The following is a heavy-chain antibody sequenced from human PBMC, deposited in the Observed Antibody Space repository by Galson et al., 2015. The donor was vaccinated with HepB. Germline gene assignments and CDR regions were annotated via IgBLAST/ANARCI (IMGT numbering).Heavy chain of an antibody. V-gene: IGHV1-69*05. D-gene: IGHD3-9*01. CDR3: ARDRSYDILTGYYQKNYYYYGMDV. CDR2: IIPIFGTA. CDR1: GGTFSSYA. Sequence: SVKVSCKASGGTFSSYAISWVRQAPGQGLEWMGGIIPIFGTANYAQKFQGRVTMTTDTSTSTAYMELRSLRSDDTAVYYCARDRSYDILTGYYQKNYYYYGMDVWGQGTTVTVSS. J-gene: IGHJ6*02.